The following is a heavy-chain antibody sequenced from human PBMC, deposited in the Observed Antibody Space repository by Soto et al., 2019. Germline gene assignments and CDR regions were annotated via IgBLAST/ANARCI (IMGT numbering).Heavy chain of an antibody. Sequence: QVQLVQSGSEVRRPGTSVKVSCKASGYLFTENDINWVRQATGQGPEWMGWMNPKSGNTGYAQKFQGRVSMTRDNSKTTAYMELRSLGSEDTAVYYCVRAPLDYYSADYFDTWGQGTQVTVSS. D-gene: IGHD3-10*01. CDR2: MNPKSGNT. V-gene: IGHV1-8*01. CDR1: GYLFTEND. J-gene: IGHJ4*02. CDR3: VRAPLDYYSADYFDT.